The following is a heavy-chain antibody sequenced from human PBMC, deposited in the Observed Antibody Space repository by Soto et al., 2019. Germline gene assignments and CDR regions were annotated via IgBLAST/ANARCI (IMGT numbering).Heavy chain of an antibody. D-gene: IGHD2-15*01. CDR1: GYTFTTYG. J-gene: IGHJ4*02. Sequence: ASVKVSCKASGYTFTTYGIHWVRQAPGQRLEWMGWINTVNGNTKYSQKFQDRIIINRDTSASTAYVELSSLRSEDTAVYFCARDRTYCSGGACNYFDFWGQGTLVTVS. CDR3: ARDRTYCSGGACNYFDF. CDR2: INTVNGNT. V-gene: IGHV1-3*04.